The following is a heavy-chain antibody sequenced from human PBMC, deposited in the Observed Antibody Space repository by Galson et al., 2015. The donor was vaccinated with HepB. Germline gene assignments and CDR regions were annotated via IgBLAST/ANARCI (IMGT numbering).Heavy chain of an antibody. CDR1: GYTFFDYS. CDR2: ISPYNRNT. V-gene: IGHV1-18*01. Sequence: SVKVSCKASGYTFFDYSITWVRQAPGQGLEWMAWISPYNRNTNYAQKFQGRATMTTDTSTSTAYMKLRSLRFDDTAIYYCARGAIVVAVGATQNNCFDPWGQGTLVTVSS. J-gene: IGHJ5*02. D-gene: IGHD2-15*01. CDR3: ARGAIVVAVGATQNNCFDP.